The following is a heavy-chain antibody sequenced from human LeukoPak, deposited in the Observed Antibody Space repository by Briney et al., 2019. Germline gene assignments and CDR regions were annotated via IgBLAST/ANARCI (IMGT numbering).Heavy chain of an antibody. CDR3: ARDDYGGRLDY. CDR2: ITRSSSI. J-gene: IGHJ4*02. D-gene: IGHD4-23*01. Sequence: GGSLRLSCAASGFTFSSYWMSWVRQAPGKGLEWVSSITRSSSIFYGDSVKGRFTMSRDNAKNSLYLQMNSLRDEDTAVYYCARDDYGGRLDYWGQGTLVTVSS. CDR1: GFTFSSYW. V-gene: IGHV3-48*02.